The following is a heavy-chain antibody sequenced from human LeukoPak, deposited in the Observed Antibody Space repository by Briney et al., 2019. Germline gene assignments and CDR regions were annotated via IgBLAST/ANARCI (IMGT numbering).Heavy chain of an antibody. Sequence: ASVKVSCKASGGTFSSYAISWVRQAPGQGLEWMGRIIPIFGTANYAQKFQGRVTITTDESTSTAYMELSSLRSEDTAVYYCASIEYNSSGGRYYYYMDVWGKGTTVTVSS. CDR2: IIPIFGTA. CDR1: GGTFSSYA. V-gene: IGHV1-69*05. D-gene: IGHD6-6*01. CDR3: ASIEYNSSGGRYYYYMDV. J-gene: IGHJ6*03.